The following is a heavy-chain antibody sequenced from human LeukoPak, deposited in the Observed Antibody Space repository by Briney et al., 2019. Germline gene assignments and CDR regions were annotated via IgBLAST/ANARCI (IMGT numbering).Heavy chain of an antibody. CDR1: GFTFGDYA. V-gene: IGHV3-49*04. CDR3: TRDREQLVPGYFDL. J-gene: IGHJ2*01. CDR2: IRSKAYGGTT. D-gene: IGHD6-6*01. Sequence: GGSLRLFCTASGFTFGDYAMSWVRQAPGKGLEWVGFIRSKAYGGTTEYAASVKGRFTISRDDSKSIAYLQMNSLKTEDTAVYYYTRDREQLVPGYFDLWGRGTLVTVSS.